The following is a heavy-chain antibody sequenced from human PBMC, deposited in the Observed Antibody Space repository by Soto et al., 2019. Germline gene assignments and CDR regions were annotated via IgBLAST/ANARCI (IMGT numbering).Heavy chain of an antibody. Sequence: ASETLSLTCTVSGGSISSGDYYWSWIRQPPGKGLEWIGYIYYSGSTYYNPSLKSRVTISVDTSKNQFSLKLSSVTAADTAVYYCARGVVVQALPSGNWLDPWGQGPLVTVYS. J-gene: IGHJ5*02. CDR1: GGSISSGDYY. D-gene: IGHD2-2*01. CDR3: ARGVVVQALPSGNWLDP. V-gene: IGHV4-30-4*01. CDR2: IYYSGST.